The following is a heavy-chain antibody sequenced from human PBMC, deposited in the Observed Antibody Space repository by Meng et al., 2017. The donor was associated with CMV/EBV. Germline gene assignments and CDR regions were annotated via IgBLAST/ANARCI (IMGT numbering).Heavy chain of an antibody. Sequence: GSLRPSCTVLGGSISSYYWSWFRQPPGKGLEWFGFIYYSGSTNYNPSLKSRVTISVDTSTNQFSLKLSSVTAADTAVYYCAGPQADFWSGYNYYYYYGMDVWGQGTTVTVSS. D-gene: IGHD3-3*01. CDR2: IYYSGST. V-gene: IGHV4-59*01. J-gene: IGHJ6*02. CDR1: GGSISSYY. CDR3: AGPQADFWSGYNYYYYYGMDV.